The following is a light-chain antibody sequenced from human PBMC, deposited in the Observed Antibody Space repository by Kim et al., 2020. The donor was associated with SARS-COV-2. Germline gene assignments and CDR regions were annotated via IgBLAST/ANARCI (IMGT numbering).Light chain of an antibody. Sequence: AAGRTTRSTCGGNNIGSKSVHWYQKKPRKAPVLVIKYDSDRPSAIPERFSGSNSGDTASLTISRVEAGDEADYYCQVWDNSSDHPVFGGGTQLTVL. V-gene: IGLV3-21*04. J-gene: IGLJ3*02. CDR2: YDS. CDR1: NIGSKS. CDR3: QVWDNSSDHPV.